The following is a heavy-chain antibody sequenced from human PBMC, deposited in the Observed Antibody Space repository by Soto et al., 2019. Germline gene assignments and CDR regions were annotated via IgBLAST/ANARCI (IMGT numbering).Heavy chain of an antibody. Sequence: SQTLSLTRAISGDSVSSNSAAWNWIRQSPSRGLEWLGRTYYRSKWYNDYAVSVKSRISINPDTSKNQFSLQLNSVTPEDTAVYYCARVNWNLGYYGMDVWGQGTTVTVSS. CDR1: GDSVSSNSAA. D-gene: IGHD1-7*01. V-gene: IGHV6-1*01. CDR3: ARVNWNLGYYGMDV. J-gene: IGHJ6*02. CDR2: TYYRSKWYN.